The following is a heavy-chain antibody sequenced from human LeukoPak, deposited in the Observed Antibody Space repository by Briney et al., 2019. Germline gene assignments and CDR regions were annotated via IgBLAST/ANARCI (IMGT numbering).Heavy chain of an antibody. CDR2: ITSSSSTI. J-gene: IGHJ4*02. D-gene: IGHD6-13*01. V-gene: IGHV3-48*02. CDR3: ARDRGYSTH. CDR1: GFTFSGYT. Sequence: GGSLRLSCVASGFTFSGYTINWVRQAPGKGLEWVSSITSSSSTIYYADSVKGRFTISRDNAKNSLYLQMNSLRDEDTAVYYCARDRGYSTHWGQGTLVTVSS.